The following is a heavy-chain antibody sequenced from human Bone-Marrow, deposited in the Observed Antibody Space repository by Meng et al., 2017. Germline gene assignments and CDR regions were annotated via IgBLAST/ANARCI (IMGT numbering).Heavy chain of an antibody. D-gene: IGHD3-10*01. Sequence: SGPTLVKPTQTLTLTCTFSGFSLSTSGMCVSWIRQPPGKALEWLALIDWDDDKYYSTSLKTRLTVSKDTSKNQVVLTMTNMDPVDTATYYCARHLMVRGVIIAFDIWGQGTMVTVSS. CDR2: IDWDDDK. J-gene: IGHJ3*02. V-gene: IGHV2-70*01. CDR3: ARHLMVRGVIIAFDI. CDR1: GFSLSTSGMC.